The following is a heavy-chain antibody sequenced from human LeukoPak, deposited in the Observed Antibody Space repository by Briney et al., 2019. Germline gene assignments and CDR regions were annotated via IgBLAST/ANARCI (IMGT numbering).Heavy chain of an antibody. J-gene: IGHJ4*02. CDR2: IYSGGET. V-gene: IGHV3-53*01. CDR1: GLTVSTNF. CDR3: ASDSLSYGSGFYYPRYFDS. D-gene: IGHD3-10*01. Sequence: GGSLRLSCAASGLTVSTNFMSWVRQAPGKGLEWVSFIYSGGETFYADSVKGRFTISRDNSKNTLYLQMNSLGVEDTAMYYCASDSLSYGSGFYYPRYFDSWGKGILVTVSS.